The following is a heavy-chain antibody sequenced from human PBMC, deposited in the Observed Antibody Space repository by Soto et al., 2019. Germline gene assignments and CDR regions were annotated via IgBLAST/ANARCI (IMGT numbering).Heavy chain of an antibody. Sequence: PSETLSLTCAVYGGSFSGYYWSWIRQPPGKGLEWIGEINHSGSTNYNPSLKSRVTISVDTSKNQFSLKLSSVTAADTAVYYCARGLGQQLVQKVWTRPLSYYFDYWGQGTLVTVSS. CDR3: ARGLGQQLVQKVWTRPLSYYFDY. J-gene: IGHJ4*02. CDR2: INHSGST. V-gene: IGHV4-34*01. D-gene: IGHD6-13*01. CDR1: GGSFSGYY.